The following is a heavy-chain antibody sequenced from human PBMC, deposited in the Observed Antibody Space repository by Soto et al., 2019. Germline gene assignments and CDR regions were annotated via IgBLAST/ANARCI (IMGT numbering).Heavy chain of an antibody. Sequence: ASVKVSCKASGFTFTGHYIHWVRQAPGQGLEWMGWINPNSGGTSYAQKFQGRVTMTRDTSITTAYMELSRLSSDDTAVYHCAKDLVSRYDILTDYPRFDNWGQGALVTVSS. D-gene: IGHD3-9*01. V-gene: IGHV1-2*02. CDR2: INPNSGGT. CDR1: GFTFTGHY. CDR3: AKDLVSRYDILTDYPRFDN. J-gene: IGHJ4*02.